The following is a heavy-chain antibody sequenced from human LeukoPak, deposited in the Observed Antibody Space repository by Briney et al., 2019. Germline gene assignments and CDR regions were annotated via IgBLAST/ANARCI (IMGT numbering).Heavy chain of an antibody. V-gene: IGHV1-18*01. Sequence: ASVKVSCKSSGYTFNRYGITWVRQAPGQGLEWMGWIHTYNGHPNYAQKLQGRVTMITDTSTSTAYMELRSLRYEDTAEYYCARDQYYDSKGWFDPWGQGTLVTVSS. J-gene: IGHJ5*02. CDR3: ARDQYYDSKGWFDP. CDR2: IHTYNGHP. D-gene: IGHD3-22*01. CDR1: GYTFNRYG.